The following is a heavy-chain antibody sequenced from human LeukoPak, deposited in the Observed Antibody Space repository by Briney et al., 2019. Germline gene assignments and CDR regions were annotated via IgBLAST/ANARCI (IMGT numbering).Heavy chain of an antibody. V-gene: IGHV4-30-2*01. Sequence: SQTLSLTCAVSGGSISSGDYSWSWIRQPPGKGLEWIGYIYHSGSTYYNPSLRSRVTISVDRSKNQFSLKLSSVTAADAAVYYCARERLDYGDYAFDYWGQGTLVTVSS. J-gene: IGHJ4*02. CDR1: GGSISSGDYS. D-gene: IGHD4-17*01. CDR2: IYHSGST. CDR3: ARERLDYGDYAFDY.